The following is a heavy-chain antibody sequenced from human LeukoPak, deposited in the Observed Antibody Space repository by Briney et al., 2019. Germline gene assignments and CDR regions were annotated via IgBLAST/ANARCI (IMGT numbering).Heavy chain of an antibody. Sequence: GASVKVSCKAAGYTFTSYGISWVRQAPGQGLEWMGWISAYNGNTNYAQKLQGRVTMTTDTSTSTVYMELRSLRSDDTAVYCCARGGLYCSSTSCYGIEYWGQGTLVTVSS. CDR2: ISAYNGNT. D-gene: IGHD2-2*01. CDR3: ARGGLYCSSTSCYGIEY. V-gene: IGHV1-18*04. CDR1: GYTFTSYG. J-gene: IGHJ4*02.